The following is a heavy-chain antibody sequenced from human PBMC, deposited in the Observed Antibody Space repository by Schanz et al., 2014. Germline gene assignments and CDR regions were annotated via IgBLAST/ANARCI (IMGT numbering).Heavy chain of an antibody. J-gene: IGHJ5*02. CDR2: ISSSGSSI. CDR1: GFTFNNFN. V-gene: IGHV3-21*06. D-gene: IGHD3-16*01. Sequence: EVQLVESGGGLVKPGGSLRLSCAASGFTFNNFNMNWVRQAPGKGLEWVSSISSSGSSIYYADSVKGRFTISRDNANNSPFLRMNSLRAEDTAVYYCASDYNYFETEAPWGQGTLVTVSS. CDR3: ASDYNYFETEAP.